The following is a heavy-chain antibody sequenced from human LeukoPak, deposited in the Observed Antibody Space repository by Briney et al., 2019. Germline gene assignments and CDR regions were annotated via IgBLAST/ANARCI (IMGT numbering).Heavy chain of an antibody. CDR3: ARFVTTSHYFDY. J-gene: IGHJ4*02. CDR1: GYTFTGYY. Sequence: GASVKVSCKASGYTFTGYYMHWVRQAPGQGLEWMGRINPNSGGTNYAQKFQGRVTMTRDTSISTAYMELSRLRSDDTAVYYCARFVTTSHYFDYWGQGTLVTVSS. CDR2: INPNSGGT. D-gene: IGHD4-11*01. V-gene: IGHV1-2*06.